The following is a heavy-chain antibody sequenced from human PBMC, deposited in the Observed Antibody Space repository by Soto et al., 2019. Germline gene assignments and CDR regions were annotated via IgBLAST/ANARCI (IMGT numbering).Heavy chain of an antibody. J-gene: IGHJ4*02. Sequence: QVQLVQSGAEVKKPGASVTVSCRASGYTFTTYHMHWVRQAPGQGLEWMGQINPGGDRPDYAQKFRGRVTMTRDTSTNTDYMELRGLRSDDTAIYYCARDSGNYSPDYWGQGTLVTASS. CDR1: GYTFTTYH. D-gene: IGHD1-26*01. CDR2: INPGGDRP. V-gene: IGHV1-46*01. CDR3: ARDSGNYSPDY.